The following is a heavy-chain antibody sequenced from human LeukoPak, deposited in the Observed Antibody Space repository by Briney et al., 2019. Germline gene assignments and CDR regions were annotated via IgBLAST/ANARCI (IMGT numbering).Heavy chain of an antibody. CDR2: IYYSGST. D-gene: IGHD4-17*01. CDR1: GGSISSSSYY. Sequence: TSETLSLTCTVSGGSISSSSYYWGWIRQPPGKGLEWIGSIYYSGSTYYNPSLKSRVTISVDTSKNQFSLKLSSATAADTAVYYCARYGDYSGYYYYYYGMDVWGQGTTVTVSS. J-gene: IGHJ6*02. CDR3: ARYGDYSGYYYYYYGMDV. V-gene: IGHV4-39*07.